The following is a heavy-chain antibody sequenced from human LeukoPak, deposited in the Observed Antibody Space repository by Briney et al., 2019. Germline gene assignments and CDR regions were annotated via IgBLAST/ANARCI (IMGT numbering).Heavy chain of an antibody. D-gene: IGHD2-2*01. Sequence: GASVKISCKASGYTFTGYAIHWVRQAPGQGLEWMGWINPNSGGTNYAQKFQGRVTMTRDTSISTAYMELSRLRSDDTAVYYCARGRCSSTSCYRALFGYWGQGTLVTVSS. V-gene: IGHV1-2*02. J-gene: IGHJ4*02. CDR3: ARGRCSSTSCYRALFGY. CDR1: GYTFTGYA. CDR2: INPNSGGT.